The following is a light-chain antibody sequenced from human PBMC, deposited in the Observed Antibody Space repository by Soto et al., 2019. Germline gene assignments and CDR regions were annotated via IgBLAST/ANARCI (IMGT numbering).Light chain of an antibody. J-gene: IGKJ4*01. CDR3: QQYDNLPLT. CDR1: QGINNY. CDR2: GAS. V-gene: IGKV1-33*01. Sequence: EMTQTTSSLSASIGNRIAITCHASQGINNYLDWYQQKPGKAPKLLIYGASNLQTGVPSRYSGSGSRTDFTFTISGLQPEDVATYFCQQYDNLPLTFGGGTKVDIK.